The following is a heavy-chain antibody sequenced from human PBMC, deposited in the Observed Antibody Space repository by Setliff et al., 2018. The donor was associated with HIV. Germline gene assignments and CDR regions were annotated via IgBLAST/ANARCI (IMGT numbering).Heavy chain of an antibody. CDR3: ARAAAGNTGPFDL. CDR1: GSGTYY. J-gene: IGHJ4*02. D-gene: IGHD4-17*01. Sequence: SETLSLTCTVSGSGTYYWSWIRQPAGKGLEWIGRVSSRGDTNYNPSLKSRVTMSVDTSKNQFSLKLTSVTASDTAVYYCARAAAGNTGPFDLWGQGSPVTV. CDR2: VSSRGDT. V-gene: IGHV4-4*07.